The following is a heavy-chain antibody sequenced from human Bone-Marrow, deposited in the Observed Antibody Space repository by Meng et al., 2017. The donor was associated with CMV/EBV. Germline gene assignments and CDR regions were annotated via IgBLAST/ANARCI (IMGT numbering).Heavy chain of an antibody. CDR1: GGSVTNYW. J-gene: IGHJ4*02. V-gene: IGHV4-59*02. CDR3: ARWQGDYHSSAYYYLDY. CDR2: IYYSGST. Sequence: GSLRLSCTLSGGSVTNYWWSWIRQPPAKGLEWIGNIYYSGSTYYNPSLKSRVTISIDTSKNQFSLRLDSVTTADTAVYFCARWQGDYHSSAYYYLDYWGQGTLVTVSS. D-gene: IGHD3-22*01.